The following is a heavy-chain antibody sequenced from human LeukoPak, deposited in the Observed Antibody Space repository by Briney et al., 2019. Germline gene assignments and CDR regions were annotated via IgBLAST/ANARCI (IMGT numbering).Heavy chain of an antibody. J-gene: IGHJ4*02. V-gene: IGHV3-7*01. CDR3: ARGGTQSPTD. CDR1: GFTFSSYR. Sequence: GGSLRLSCAASGFTFSSYRMNWVRQAPGKGLEWVANIKQDGSEKYYVDSVKGRFTISRVNAKNSLFLQMNSLRAEDTAVYYCARGGTQSPTDWGPGTLVTVSS. CDR2: IKQDGSEK.